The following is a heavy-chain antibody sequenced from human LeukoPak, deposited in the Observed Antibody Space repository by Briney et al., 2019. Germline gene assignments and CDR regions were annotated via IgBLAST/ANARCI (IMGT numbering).Heavy chain of an antibody. CDR3: ASEDY. CDR1: GFNFSTYE. J-gene: IGHJ4*02. Sequence: GGSLRLSCAGSGFNFSTYEMNWVRQAPGKGLEWLSYITSSGGTIYYAESVKGRFTISRDNAKNSVYLQMNNLRAEDTAVYYCASEDYWGQGTLVTVSS. CDR2: ITSSGGTI. V-gene: IGHV3-48*03.